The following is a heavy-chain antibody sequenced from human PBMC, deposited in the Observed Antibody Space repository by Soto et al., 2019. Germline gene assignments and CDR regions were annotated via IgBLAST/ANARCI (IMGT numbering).Heavy chain of an antibody. CDR3: ARGGVVVIAPDAFDI. CDR1: GGTFSSYT. CDR2: IIPILGIA. J-gene: IGHJ3*02. V-gene: IGHV1-69*02. D-gene: IGHD2-21*01. Sequence: SVKVSCKVSGGTFSSYTISWVRQAPGQGLEWMGRIIPILGIANYAQKFQGRVTITADKSTSTAYMELSSLRSEDTAVYYCARGGVVVIAPDAFDIWGQGTMVTVSS.